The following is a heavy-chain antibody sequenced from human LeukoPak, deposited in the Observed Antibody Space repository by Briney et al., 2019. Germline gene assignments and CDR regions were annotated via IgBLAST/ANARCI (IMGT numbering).Heavy chain of an antibody. V-gene: IGHV3-7*04. CDR1: RFTFSSYW. CDR2: IKQDGSEK. Sequence: GGSLRLSCAASRFTFSSYWLSWVRQAPGKGLEWVANIKQDGSEKYYVDSVKGRFTISRDNAKNSLYLQMNSVRAEDTAVYYCAGVYGPYAFDIWGQGTMVTVSS. D-gene: IGHD3-10*01. CDR3: AGVYGPYAFDI. J-gene: IGHJ3*02.